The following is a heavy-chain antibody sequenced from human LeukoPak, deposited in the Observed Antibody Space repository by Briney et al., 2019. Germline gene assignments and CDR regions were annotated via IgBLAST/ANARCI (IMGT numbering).Heavy chain of an antibody. J-gene: IGHJ4*02. Sequence: GGSLRLSRAASGFTVSSNYMAWVRQPPGKGLEWVSVFYPSGTTHYADSVKGRFTVSRHDSKNTLYLQMNSLRVEDTAVYYCATVPRSSCCYTFDYWGQGILVTVPS. CDR2: FYPSGTT. D-gene: IGHD2-2*02. CDR3: ATVPRSSCCYTFDY. V-gene: IGHV3-53*04. CDR1: GFTVSSNY.